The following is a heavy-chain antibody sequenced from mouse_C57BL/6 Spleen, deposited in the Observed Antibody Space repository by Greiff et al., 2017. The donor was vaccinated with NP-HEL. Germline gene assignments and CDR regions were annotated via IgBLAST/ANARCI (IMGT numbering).Heavy chain of an antibody. Sequence: EVKLMESGGGLVQPGGSLSLSCAASGFTFTDYYMSWVRQPPGKALEWLGFIRNKANGYTTEYSASVKGRFTISRDNSQSILYLQMNALRAEDSATYYCARFRESGYYAMDYWGQGTSVTVSS. CDR3: ARFRESGYYAMDY. V-gene: IGHV7-3*01. CDR1: GFTFTDYY. CDR2: IRNKANGYTT. J-gene: IGHJ4*01.